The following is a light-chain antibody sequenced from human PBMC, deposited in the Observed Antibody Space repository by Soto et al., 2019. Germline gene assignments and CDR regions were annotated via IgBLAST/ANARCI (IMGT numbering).Light chain of an antibody. J-gene: IGKJ1*01. CDR2: DTS. CDR3: LHRSNWPT. Sequence: ETLLTQSPATLSLSPGERATLSCRASHSLDSYLAWYQKKAGQAPRLLIYDTSNRASGIPARFSGSGSGTDFTLTISSLEPQDSAVYYCLHRSNWPTFGQGTKVDIK. CDR1: HSLDSY. V-gene: IGKV3-11*01.